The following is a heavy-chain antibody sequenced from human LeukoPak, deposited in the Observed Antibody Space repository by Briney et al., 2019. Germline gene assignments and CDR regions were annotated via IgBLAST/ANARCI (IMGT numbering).Heavy chain of an antibody. CDR1: GASFSGYY. Sequence: SQTLSLTCGVSGASFSGYYWSWLRQPPGKELEWIAEINHSGRSNYNPSLQGRVTISVDMSKNQFSLNISSVTAADTARYYCARGRYDSGEYYYGIPAYYFDNWGEGTLVTVSS. CDR3: ARGRYDSGEYYYGIPAYYFDN. CDR2: INHSGRS. V-gene: IGHV4-34*01. D-gene: IGHD3-10*01. J-gene: IGHJ4*02.